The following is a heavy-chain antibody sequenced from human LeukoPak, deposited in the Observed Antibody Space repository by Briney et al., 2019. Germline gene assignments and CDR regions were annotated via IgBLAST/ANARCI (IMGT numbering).Heavy chain of an antibody. V-gene: IGHV4-30-4*01. Sequence: KPSQTLSLTCTVSSGSISRGDYYWSWIRQPPGKGLEWIAYMYYSGSTYYNPSLKSRVTMSADTSKNQLSLKLSSVTAADTAVYYCARPYYYDSRIDPWGQGILVTVSS. CDR3: ARPYYYDSRIDP. D-gene: IGHD3-22*01. J-gene: IGHJ5*02. CDR1: SGSISRGDYY. CDR2: MYYSGST.